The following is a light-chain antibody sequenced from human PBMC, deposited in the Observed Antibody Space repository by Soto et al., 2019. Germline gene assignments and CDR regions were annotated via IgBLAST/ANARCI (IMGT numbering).Light chain of an antibody. Sequence: EIVLTQFPDTLSLSPGDRATLSCRASQSVSASYLAWYQQKPGQAPRLLIYAASSRAVGIPDRFSGSGSGTDFALTISRLEPEAFAVDYCQQFGRSPITFGQGTRLEIK. V-gene: IGKV3-20*01. CDR1: QSVSASY. CDR2: AAS. CDR3: QQFGRSPIT. J-gene: IGKJ5*01.